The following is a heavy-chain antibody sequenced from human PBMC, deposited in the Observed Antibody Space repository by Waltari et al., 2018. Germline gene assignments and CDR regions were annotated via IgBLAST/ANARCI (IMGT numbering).Heavy chain of an antibody. CDR3: QRGYY. CDR1: GFTFSNFW. J-gene: IGHJ4*02. V-gene: IGHV3-7*04. Sequence: EVQLVESGGGLVQPGGSLRLSCAASGFTFSNFWMSWARQASGKGLEWVANINQVGSGEYYVDSVKCRFTISRDNVRNSLYLQMNSLRADDTAVYYCQRGYYWGQGTLVTVSS. CDR2: INQVGSGE.